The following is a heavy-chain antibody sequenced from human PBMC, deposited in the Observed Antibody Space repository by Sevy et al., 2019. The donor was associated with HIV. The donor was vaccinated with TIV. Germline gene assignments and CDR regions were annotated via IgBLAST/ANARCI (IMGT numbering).Heavy chain of an antibody. Sequence: ASVKVSCKASGGTFSSYAISWVRQAPGQGLEWMGGNSPIFGTANYAQKFQGRVTITADKSTSTAYMELSSLRSEDTAVYYCARDKAYYDSHFDYWGQGTLVTVSS. J-gene: IGHJ4*02. CDR2: NSPIFGTA. CDR1: GGTFSSYA. D-gene: IGHD3-22*01. V-gene: IGHV1-69*06. CDR3: ARDKAYYDSHFDY.